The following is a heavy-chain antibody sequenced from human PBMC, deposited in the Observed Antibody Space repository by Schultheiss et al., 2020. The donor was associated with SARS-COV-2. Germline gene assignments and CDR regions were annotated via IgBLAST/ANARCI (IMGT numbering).Heavy chain of an antibody. J-gene: IGHJ1*01. CDR1: GFTFSAFAM. CDR2: IYHSGST. CDR3: ARGVVGAPSV. D-gene: IGHD1-26*01. Sequence: GSLRLSCAASGFTFSAFAMSWVRQPPGKGLEWIGEIYHSGSTNYNPSLKSRVTISVDKSKNQFSLKLSSVTAADTAVYYCARGVVGAPSVWGQGTLVTVSS. V-gene: IGHV4-4*02.